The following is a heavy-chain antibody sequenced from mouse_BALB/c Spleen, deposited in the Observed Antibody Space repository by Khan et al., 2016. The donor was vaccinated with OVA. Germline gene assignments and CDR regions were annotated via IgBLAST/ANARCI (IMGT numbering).Heavy chain of an antibody. CDR2: ISPGSDKT. CDR1: GYTFTDYY. J-gene: IGHJ3*01. V-gene: IGHV1-77*01. Sequence: VQLQQSGAELARPGASVKLSCKASGYTFTDYYINWMRQRTGQGLERIGEISPGSDKTYYNENFKGKATLTVDKSSSTAYMQLSSLTSQDSAVYFCAREWAAWFPYWGQGTLVTVSA. CDR3: AREWAAWFPY.